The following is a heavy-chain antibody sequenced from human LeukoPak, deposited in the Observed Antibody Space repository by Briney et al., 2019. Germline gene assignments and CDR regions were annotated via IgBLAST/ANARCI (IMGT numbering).Heavy chain of an antibody. Sequence: GGSLRLSCAASGFTFSSYGMHWVRQAPGKGLEWVAVIWYDGSNKYYADSVKGRFTISRDNSKNALYLQMNSLRAEDTAVYYCVRELYYDSSGLDAFDIWGQGTMVTVSS. D-gene: IGHD3-22*01. CDR3: VRELYYDSSGLDAFDI. J-gene: IGHJ3*02. V-gene: IGHV3-33*01. CDR1: GFTFSSYG. CDR2: IWYDGSNK.